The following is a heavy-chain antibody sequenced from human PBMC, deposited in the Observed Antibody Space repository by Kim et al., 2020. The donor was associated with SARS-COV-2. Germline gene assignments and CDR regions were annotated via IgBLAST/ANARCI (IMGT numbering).Heavy chain of an antibody. J-gene: IGHJ5*02. CDR2: ISYDGSNK. D-gene: IGHD4-17*01. CDR1: GVTFSSYA. Sequence: GGSLRLSCAASGVTFSSYAMHWVRQAPGKGLEWVAVISYDGSNKYYADSVKGRFTISRDNSKNTLYLQMNSLRAEDTAVYYCARESATVAYNWFDPWGQG. V-gene: IGHV3-30*04. CDR3: ARESATVAYNWFDP.